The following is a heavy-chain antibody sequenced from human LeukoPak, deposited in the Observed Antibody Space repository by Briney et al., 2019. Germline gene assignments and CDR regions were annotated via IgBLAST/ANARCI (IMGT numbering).Heavy chain of an antibody. V-gene: IGHV4-39*07. J-gene: IGHJ4*02. Sequence: SETLSLTCTVSDDSITMYYWTWIRQPPGKGLEWIGSIYYSGSTYYNPSLKSRVTISVDTSKNQFSLKLSSVTAADTAVYYCARLVRGGLDYWGQGTLVTVSS. CDR2: IYYSGST. CDR1: DDSITMYY. D-gene: IGHD3-10*01. CDR3: ARLVRGGLDY.